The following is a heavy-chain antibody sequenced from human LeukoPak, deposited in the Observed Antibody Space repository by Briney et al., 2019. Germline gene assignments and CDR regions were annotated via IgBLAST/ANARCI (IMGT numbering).Heavy chain of an antibody. CDR1: GYTFTTYD. V-gene: IGHV1-8*01. J-gene: IGHJ4*02. CDR3: ARGPPEHPQGY. D-gene: IGHD1-14*01. Sequence: GSVNVSCKASGYTFTTYDINGVRPATGQGREWMGWMNPNSGNTDYTQKFQGRVTMTRNTSITTAFMELNNLRSADTAVYYCARGPPEHPQGYWGQGTLVTVSS. CDR2: MNPNSGNT.